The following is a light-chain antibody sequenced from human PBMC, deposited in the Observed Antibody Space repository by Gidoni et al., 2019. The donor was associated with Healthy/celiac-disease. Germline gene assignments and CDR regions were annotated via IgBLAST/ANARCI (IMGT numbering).Light chain of an antibody. Sequence: EIVMTQSPATLSVSPGERATLSCRASQSVSSNLAWYQQKPGQAPRLLIYGASTRATGIPARFSGSGSGTEFTLTISSLQSEDFAVYYCQQYNNRQGTFGQGTKVEIK. CDR3: QQYNNRQGT. CDR1: QSVSSN. V-gene: IGKV3-15*01. J-gene: IGKJ1*01. CDR2: GAS.